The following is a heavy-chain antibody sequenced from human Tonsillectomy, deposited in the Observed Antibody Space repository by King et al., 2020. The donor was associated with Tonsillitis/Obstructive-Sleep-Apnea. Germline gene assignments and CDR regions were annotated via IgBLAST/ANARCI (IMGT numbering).Heavy chain of an antibody. V-gene: IGHV4-59*08. D-gene: IGHD3-22*01. Sequence: QLQESGPGLVKRSETLSLTCTVSGGSIRSYYWNWIRQPPGKGLEWIGYIYYSGSTNYNPSLKSRVTISVDTSYNQVSLKLTSVTAADTAVYCCAVPTTRLDSPYDYGSSGYPPLDYWGQGTPVTVSS. CDR3: AVPTTRLDSPYDYGSSGYPPLDY. J-gene: IGHJ4*02. CDR2: IYYSGST. CDR1: GGSIRSYY.